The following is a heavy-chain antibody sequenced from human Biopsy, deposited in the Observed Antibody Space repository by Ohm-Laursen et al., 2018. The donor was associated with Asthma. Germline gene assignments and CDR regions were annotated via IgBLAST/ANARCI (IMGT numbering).Heavy chain of an antibody. CDR1: GFSLSTSGGG. V-gene: IGHV2-5*02. J-gene: IGHJ4*02. CDR2: IYLEDGK. CDR3: VHTLVGLKAFDF. D-gene: IGHD1-26*01. Sequence: TQTLTLTCTFSGFSLSTSGGGVGWIRQPPGKALEWLGNIYLEDGKRCSPTLQSRLTITRDTPKDQVVLSMTNMGPVDTGTYYCVHTLVGLKAFDFWGQGTLVTVSS.